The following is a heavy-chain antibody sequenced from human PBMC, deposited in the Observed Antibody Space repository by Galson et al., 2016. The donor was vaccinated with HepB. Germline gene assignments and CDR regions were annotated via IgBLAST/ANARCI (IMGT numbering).Heavy chain of an antibody. CDR2: IKQGGSAT. V-gene: IGHV3-7*01. CDR1: GFTFSSYW. CDR3: VRGTSGLPGMDV. Sequence: CAASGFTFSSYWMSWLRQAPGKGLEWVANIKQGGSATYYVDPLKGRFTIYRDDAKNSLYLQMNSLRAEDTAVYYCVRGTSGLPGMDVWGQGTTVTVSS. J-gene: IGHJ6*02.